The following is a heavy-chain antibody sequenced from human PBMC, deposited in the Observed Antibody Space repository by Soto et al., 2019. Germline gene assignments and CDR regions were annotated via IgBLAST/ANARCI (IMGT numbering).Heavy chain of an antibody. V-gene: IGHV3-7*01. CDR1: GFAFSSFW. J-gene: IGHJ4*02. Sequence: GGSLRLSCAASGFAFSSFWMSWVRQAPGKGLEWVTNINQGGYEIYYVDSVKGRFTISRDNAKNSLYLQMNSLRAEDTAVYYCARVGRTDYGDYSFFDYWGQGALVTVSS. CDR3: ARVGRTDYGDYSFFDY. D-gene: IGHD4-17*01. CDR2: INQGGYEI.